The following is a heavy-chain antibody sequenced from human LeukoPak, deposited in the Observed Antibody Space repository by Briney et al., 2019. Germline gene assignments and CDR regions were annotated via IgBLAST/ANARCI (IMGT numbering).Heavy chain of an antibody. CDR1: GFTFSSYS. D-gene: IGHD3-22*01. Sequence: KAGGSLRLSCVASGFTFSSYSMNWVRQAPGKGLEWVSSISSSTSYIYYADSVKGRFTISRDNARKSLYLQMNSLRAEDTALYHCARRRWYYDSSGYPVPGAFDIWGQGTMVTVSS. J-gene: IGHJ3*02. CDR2: ISSSTSYI. V-gene: IGHV3-21*04. CDR3: ARRRWYYDSSGYPVPGAFDI.